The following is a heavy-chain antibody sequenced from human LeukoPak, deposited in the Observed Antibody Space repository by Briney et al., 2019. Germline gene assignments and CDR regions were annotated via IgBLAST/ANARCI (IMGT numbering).Heavy chain of an antibody. Sequence: SETLSLTCTVSGGSISSYYWSWIRQPPGKGLEWIGYIYYSGSTNYNPSLKSRVTISVDTSKNQFSLRLSSVTAADTAVYYCARASGDRGFDYWGQGTLVTVPS. J-gene: IGHJ4*02. CDR3: ARASGDRGFDY. CDR2: IYYSGST. D-gene: IGHD7-27*01. CDR1: GGSISSYY. V-gene: IGHV4-59*01.